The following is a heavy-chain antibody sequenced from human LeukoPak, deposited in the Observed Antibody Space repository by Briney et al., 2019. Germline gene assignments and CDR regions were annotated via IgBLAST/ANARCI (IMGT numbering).Heavy chain of an antibody. J-gene: IGHJ3*02. D-gene: IGHD6-19*01. V-gene: IGHV4-39*01. CDR3: ARPNPNYNGGWPYTFGI. Sequence: SETLSLTCTVSGGSISSSSYYWDWIRQPPGKGLEWIGNIYSGGSTYYNPSLKSRVTISLDTSKNQFSLRLSSVTATDTAVYYCARPNPNYNGGWPYTFGIWGQGTLVTVSS. CDR2: IYSGGST. CDR1: GGSISSSSYY.